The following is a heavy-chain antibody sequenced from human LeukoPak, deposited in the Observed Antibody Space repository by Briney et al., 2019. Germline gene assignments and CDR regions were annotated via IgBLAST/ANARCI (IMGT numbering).Heavy chain of an antibody. Sequence: GASVKVSCKVSGYTLTELSMHWVRQAPGKGLEWMGGFDAEDGETIYAQKFQGRVTMTEDTSTDTAYMELSSLRSEDTAVYYCATGLLYHTIFGVPRAGYYYYMDVWGKGTTVTVSS. CDR3: ATGLLYHTIFGVPRAGYYYYMDV. J-gene: IGHJ6*03. CDR1: GYTLTELS. V-gene: IGHV1-24*01. D-gene: IGHD3-3*01. CDR2: FDAEDGET.